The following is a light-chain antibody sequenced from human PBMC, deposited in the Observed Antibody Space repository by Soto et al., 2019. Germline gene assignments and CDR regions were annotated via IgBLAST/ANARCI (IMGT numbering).Light chain of an antibody. Sequence: DIVFTQSPATLSVSPGDTVTLSCRASESLFGFLAWYQQKPGQAPRLLMYGVSTRATGIPARFSGGGSATDFTLTISSLQSEDSAFYFCQSYNDWPFASGLGTRLEI. V-gene: IGKV3-15*01. J-gene: IGKJ2*01. CDR2: GVS. CDR3: QSYNDWPFA. CDR1: ESLFGF.